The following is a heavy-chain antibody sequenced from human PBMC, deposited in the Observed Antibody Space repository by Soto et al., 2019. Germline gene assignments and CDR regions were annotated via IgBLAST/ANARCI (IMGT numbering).Heavy chain of an antibody. J-gene: IGHJ5*02. D-gene: IGHD3-10*01. Sequence: GGSLRLSCAASGFTFSSYGMHWVRQAPGKGLEWVAVISYDGSNKYYADSVKGRFTISRDNSKNTLYLQMNSLRAEDTAVYYCARDSPYLLLWFGELSGWFDPWGQGTLVTVSS. V-gene: IGHV3-30*03. CDR3: ARDSPYLLLWFGELSGWFDP. CDR2: ISYDGSNK. CDR1: GFTFSSYG.